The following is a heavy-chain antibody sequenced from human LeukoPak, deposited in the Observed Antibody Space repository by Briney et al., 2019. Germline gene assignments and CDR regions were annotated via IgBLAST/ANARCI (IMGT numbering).Heavy chain of an antibody. CDR1: GYTFTGYF. CDR2: INPNSGGT. CDR3: ARDYLTSSYDVFDI. J-gene: IGHJ3*02. D-gene: IGHD3-9*01. Sequence: GASVKVSCKASGYTFTGYFMNWVRQAPGQGLEWMGWINPNSGGTNYAQKFQGRVTMTRDTSISTAYMELSRLRSDDTALYYCARDYLTSSYDVFDIWGQGTKVTVSS. V-gene: IGHV1-2*02.